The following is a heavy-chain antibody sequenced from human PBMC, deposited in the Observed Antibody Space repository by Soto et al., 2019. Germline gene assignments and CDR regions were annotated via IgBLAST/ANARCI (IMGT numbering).Heavy chain of an antibody. V-gene: IGHV1-46*01. CDR2: INPSGGST. CDR3: ARARLRRPFDY. D-gene: IGHD2-8*01. J-gene: IGHJ4*02. Sequence: QVQLVQSGAEVKKPGASVKVSCKASGYTFTSYYMHWVRQAPGQGLEWMGIINPSGGSTSYAQKSQGRVTMTRDTSTSTVYMELSSLRSEDTAVYYCARARLRRPFDYWGQGTLVTVSS. CDR1: GYTFTSYY.